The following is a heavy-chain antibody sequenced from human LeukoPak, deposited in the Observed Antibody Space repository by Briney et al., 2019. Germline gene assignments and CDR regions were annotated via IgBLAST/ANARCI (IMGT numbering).Heavy chain of an antibody. CDR3: ARFKDYA. Sequence: GGSLRLSCAASGFTFSSYAMSWVRQAPGKGLEWVANIKEDGSEKYYVDSAKGRFTISRDNAKNSLYLQMNSLRAEDTAVYYCARFKDYAWGQGTLVTVSS. J-gene: IGHJ5*02. V-gene: IGHV3-7*01. CDR2: IKEDGSEK. CDR1: GFTFSSYA. D-gene: IGHD4-17*01.